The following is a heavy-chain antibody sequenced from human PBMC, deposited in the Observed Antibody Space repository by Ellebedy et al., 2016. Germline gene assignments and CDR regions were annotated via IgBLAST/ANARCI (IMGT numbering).Heavy chain of an antibody. V-gene: IGHV2-70*11. CDR1: GFSLSTSGMC. CDR3: ARRLYNIVGATSEFDY. Sequence: SGPTLVKPTQTLTLTCTFAGFSLSTSGMCVSWIRQPPGKALEWLARIDWDDDKYYSTSLKTRLTISKDTSKNQVVLTMTNMDPVDTATYYCARRLYNIVGATSEFDYWGQGTLVTVSS. J-gene: IGHJ4*02. CDR2: IDWDDDK. D-gene: IGHD1-26*01.